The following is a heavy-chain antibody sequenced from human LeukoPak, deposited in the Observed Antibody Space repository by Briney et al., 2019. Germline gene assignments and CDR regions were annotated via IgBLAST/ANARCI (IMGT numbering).Heavy chain of an antibody. CDR3: ARDRVDHGVAY. CDR2: IYYSGST. D-gene: IGHD3-10*01. Sequence: PSETLSLTCTVSGASIRSGDYYWSWIRQPPGKGLEWIGYIYYSGSTYYNPSLKSRVTISVDTSKNQFSLKLSSVTAADTAVYYWARDRVDHGVAYWGQGTLVTVSS. CDR1: GASIRSGDYY. J-gene: IGHJ4*02. V-gene: IGHV4-30-4*01.